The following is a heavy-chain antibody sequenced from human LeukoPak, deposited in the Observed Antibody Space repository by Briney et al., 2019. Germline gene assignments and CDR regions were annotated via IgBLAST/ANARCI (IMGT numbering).Heavy chain of an antibody. D-gene: IGHD3-3*01. CDR3: ARDPRQITIFGVVRGGADY. CDR2: INSNSGGT. J-gene: IGHJ4*02. V-gene: IGHV1-2*04. Sequence: ASVKVSCKASGYTFTGYYMHWVRQAPGQGLEWMGWINSNSGGTNYAQKFQGWVTMTRDTSISTAYMELSRLRSDDTAVYYCARDPRQITIFGVVRGGADYWGQGTLVTVSS. CDR1: GYTFTGYY.